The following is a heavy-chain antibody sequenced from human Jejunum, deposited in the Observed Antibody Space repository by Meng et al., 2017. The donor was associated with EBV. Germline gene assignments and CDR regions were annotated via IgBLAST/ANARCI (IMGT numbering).Heavy chain of an antibody. Sequence: GQLDQAGAGLFGPSETLSPTCAVDGESFTDYSWGWIRQPPGKGPQWIGEIDQYGRANNNPSLKSRLTMSVDTSKNQFSLKLNSVTAADTAVYYCARLRVDPFDNWFDPWGQGILVTVSS. CDR1: GESFTDYS. J-gene: IGHJ5*02. V-gene: IGHV4-34*01. CDR3: ARLRVDPFDNWFDP. D-gene: IGHD5-12*01. CDR2: IDQYGRA.